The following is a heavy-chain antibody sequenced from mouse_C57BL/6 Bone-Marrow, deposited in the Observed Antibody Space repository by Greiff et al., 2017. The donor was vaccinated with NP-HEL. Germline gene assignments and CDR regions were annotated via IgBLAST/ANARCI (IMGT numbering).Heavy chain of an antibody. J-gene: IGHJ1*03. CDR2: IDPETGGT. CDR3: TNSTHWYFDV. V-gene: IGHV1-15*01. CDR1: GYTFTDYE. D-gene: IGHD2-5*01. Sequence: QVQLQQSGAELVRPGASVTLSCKASGYTFTDYEMHWVKQTPVHGLEWIGAIDPETGGTAYNQKFKGKAILTADKSSSTAYMELRSLTSEDSAVYYCTNSTHWYFDVWGTGTTVTVSS.